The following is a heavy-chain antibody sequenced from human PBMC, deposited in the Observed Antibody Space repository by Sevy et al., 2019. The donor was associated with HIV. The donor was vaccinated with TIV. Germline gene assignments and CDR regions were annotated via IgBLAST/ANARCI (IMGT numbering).Heavy chain of an antibody. V-gene: IGHV3-53*01. CDR2: IYSGGST. CDR1: GFTVSSDY. CDR3: ARILHYYYGMDV. J-gene: IGHJ6*02. Sequence: GGSLRLSCAASGFTVSSDYMSWVRQAPGKGLEYVSLIYSGGSTYYADSVKGRFTISRDNSKNMLFLQMNSLRAEDTAVYYCARILHYYYGMDVWGQGTTVTVSS.